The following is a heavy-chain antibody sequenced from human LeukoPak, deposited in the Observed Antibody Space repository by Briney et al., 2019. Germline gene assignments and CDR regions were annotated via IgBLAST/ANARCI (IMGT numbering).Heavy chain of an antibody. J-gene: IGHJ2*01. V-gene: IGHV4-59*08. Sequence: PSETLSLTCTVSGGSISSYYWSWIRQPPGKGLEWIGYIYYSGSTNYNPSLKSRVTISVDTSKNQFSLKLSSVTAADTAVYYCARLYHTTTYSSGGLGANNWYFDLWGRGTLVTVSS. CDR2: IYYSGST. D-gene: IGHD6-19*01. CDR1: GGSISSYY. CDR3: ARLYHTTTYSSGGLGANNWYFDL.